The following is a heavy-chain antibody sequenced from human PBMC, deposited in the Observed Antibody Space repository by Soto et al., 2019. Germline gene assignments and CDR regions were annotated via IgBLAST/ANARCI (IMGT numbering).Heavy chain of an antibody. CDR2: ISYDGSNK. J-gene: IGHJ4*02. CDR3: AKDSSLMAAGGTVDY. D-gene: IGHD6-13*01. Sequence: QVQLVESGGGVVQPGRSLRLSCAASEFTFSTYGMHWVRQAPGKGLEWVGVISYDGSNKYYADSVKGRFTISRDNSKNTLYLQMNSLTAEDTAVYYCAKDSSLMAAGGTVDYWGQGTLVTVSS. CDR1: EFTFSTYG. V-gene: IGHV3-30*18.